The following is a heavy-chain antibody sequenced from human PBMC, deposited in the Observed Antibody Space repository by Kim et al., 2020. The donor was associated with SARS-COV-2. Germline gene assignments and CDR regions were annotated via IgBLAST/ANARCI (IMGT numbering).Heavy chain of an antibody. V-gene: IGHV5-51*01. CDR1: GYSFTSYW. D-gene: IGHD1-20*01. CDR3: ARRVGEVSDY. J-gene: IGHJ4*02. Sequence: GESLKISCQGSGYSFTSYWIGWVRQMPGKGLEWMGIIYPDDSDTRYSPSFLDQVTISADKSISTAYLQWSSLKASDTAMYYCARRVGEVSDYWGQGTLVSVSS. CDR2: IYPDDSDT.